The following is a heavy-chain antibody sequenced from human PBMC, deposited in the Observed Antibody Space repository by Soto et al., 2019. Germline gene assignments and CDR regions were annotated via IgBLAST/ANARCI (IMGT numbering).Heavy chain of an antibody. J-gene: IGHJ4*02. CDR3: ATFFYGSGRKAFNFDY. Sequence: SLTCTVSGGSISSSSYYWGWIRQPPGKGLEWIGSIYYSGSTYYNPSLKSRVTISVDTSKNQFSLKLSSVTAADTAVYYCATFFYGSGRKAFNFDYWGEGTLVTVS. D-gene: IGHD3-10*01. CDR2: IYYSGST. V-gene: IGHV4-39*01. CDR1: GGSISSSSYY.